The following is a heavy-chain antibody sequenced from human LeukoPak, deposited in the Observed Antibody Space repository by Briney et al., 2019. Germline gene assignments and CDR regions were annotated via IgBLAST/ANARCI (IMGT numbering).Heavy chain of an antibody. CDR1: GFTFFNYW. J-gene: IGHJ4*02. CDR3: YSSGWSPSGPFDN. D-gene: IGHD6-19*01. V-gene: IGHV3-7*01. Sequence: PGGSLRLSCAASGFTFFNYWMSWVRQAPGKGLEWVANINLEGSQKYYVDSLKGRFTMSRDNANNLLYLQMNSLRAEDTAVYYCYSSGWSPSGPFDNWGQGTLVTVSS. CDR2: INLEGSQK.